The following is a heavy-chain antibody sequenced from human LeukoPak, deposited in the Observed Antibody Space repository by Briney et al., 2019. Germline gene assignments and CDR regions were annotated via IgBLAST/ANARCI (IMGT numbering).Heavy chain of an antibody. CDR3: AQGYCSSTSCQMGWFDP. V-gene: IGHV1-2*02. J-gene: IGHJ5*02. CDR2: INPNSGGT. Sequence: ASVKVSCKASGYTFTGYYMHWVRQAPGQGLEWMGGINPNSGGTNYAQKFQGRVTMTRDTSISTAYMELSRLRSDDTAVYYCAQGYCSSTSCQMGWFDPWGQGTLVTVSS. CDR1: GYTFTGYY. D-gene: IGHD2-2*01.